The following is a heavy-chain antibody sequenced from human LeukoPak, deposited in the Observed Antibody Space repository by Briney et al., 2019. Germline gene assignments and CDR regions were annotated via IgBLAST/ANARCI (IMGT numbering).Heavy chain of an antibody. CDR1: GFTFSSYA. J-gene: IGHJ4*02. V-gene: IGHV3-23*01. Sequence: PGGSLRLSCAASGFTFSSYAMSWVRQAPGKGLEWVSAISGSGGSTYYADSVKGRLTIYRDNSKNTLYLQMNSLRAEDTAVYYCAKGFAAAGPPTDYWGQGTLVTVSS. CDR2: ISGSGGST. CDR3: AKGFAAAGPPTDY. D-gene: IGHD6-13*01.